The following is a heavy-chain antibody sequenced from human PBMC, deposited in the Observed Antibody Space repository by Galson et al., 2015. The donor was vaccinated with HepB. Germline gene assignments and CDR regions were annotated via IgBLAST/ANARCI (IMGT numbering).Heavy chain of an antibody. J-gene: IGHJ4*02. Sequence: SLRLSCAASGFTFSDHYMDWVRQAPGKGLEWVGRTRNKVSGYSTEYAASVKGRFTMSGDDSRNSVYLQMNSLKTEDTAVYYCARVRSTTWSTSYFDYWGQGALVTVSS. CDR2: TRNKVSGYST. CDR3: ARVRSTTWSTSYFDY. CDR1: GFTFSDHY. V-gene: IGHV3-72*01. D-gene: IGHD3-3*01.